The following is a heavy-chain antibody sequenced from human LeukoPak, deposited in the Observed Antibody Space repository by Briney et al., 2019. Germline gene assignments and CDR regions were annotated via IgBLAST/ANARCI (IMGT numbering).Heavy chain of an antibody. CDR1: GFTFSSYA. V-gene: IGHV3-30*04. CDR2: ISYDGSNK. CDR3: ARGGRVGAYYYYYMDV. D-gene: IGHD1-26*01. Sequence: PGGSLRLSCAASGFTFSSYAIHWVRQAPGKGLEWVAVISYDGSNKYYADSVKGRFTISRDNSKDTLYLQMNSLRPEDTAVYYCARGGRVGAYYYYYMDVWGKGTTVTVSS. J-gene: IGHJ6*03.